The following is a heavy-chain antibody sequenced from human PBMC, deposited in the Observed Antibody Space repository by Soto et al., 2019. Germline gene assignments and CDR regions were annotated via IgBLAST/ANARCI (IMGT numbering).Heavy chain of an antibody. Sequence: SETLSLTCTVSGGSMSSFYWSWIRQPPGKGLEWIGYIYYNGNTNYNPSLKSRVTISVDTSKNQISLKLTSVTAADTAVYFCARGGWTVDYWGQGALVTVSS. D-gene: IGHD6-19*01. CDR2: IYYNGNT. CDR1: GGSMSSFY. J-gene: IGHJ4*02. V-gene: IGHV4-59*01. CDR3: ARGGWTVDY.